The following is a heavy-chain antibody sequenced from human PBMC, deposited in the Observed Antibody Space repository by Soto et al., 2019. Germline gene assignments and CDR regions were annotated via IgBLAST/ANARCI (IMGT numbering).Heavy chain of an antibody. CDR2: ISWNSGSI. CDR3: AKSPAKKYYDFWSARGGDAFDI. Sequence: GGSLRLSCAASGFTFDDYAMHWVRQAPGKGLEWVSGISWNSGSIGYADSVKGRFTISRDNAKNSLYLQMNSLRAEDTALYYCAKSPAKKYYDFWSARGGDAFDIWGQGTMVTVSS. D-gene: IGHD3-3*01. J-gene: IGHJ3*02. V-gene: IGHV3-9*01. CDR1: GFTFDDYA.